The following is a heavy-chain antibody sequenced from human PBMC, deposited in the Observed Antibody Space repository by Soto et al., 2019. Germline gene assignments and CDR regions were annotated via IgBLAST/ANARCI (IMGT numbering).Heavy chain of an antibody. J-gene: IGHJ6*02. Sequence: QVHLVESGGGIVQPGGSLTLSCSVSDFAFRLHGIHWVRQTPGKGLEWVAMVWHDGTRKYFRHSVRGRFTISRDSAKNKVYLQMNNLRGDDSALYFCARDRSSSYSYAMDLWGQGTTVTVSS. V-gene: IGHV3-33*01. CDR3: ARDRSSSYSYAMDL. D-gene: IGHD3-10*01. CDR2: VWHDGTRK. CDR1: DFAFRLHG.